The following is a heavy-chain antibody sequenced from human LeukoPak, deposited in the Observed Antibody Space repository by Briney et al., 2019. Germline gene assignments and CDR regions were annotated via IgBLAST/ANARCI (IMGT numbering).Heavy chain of an antibody. Sequence: PGGSLRLSCAASGFTFSSYWMSWVRQAPGKGLEWVANIKQDGSEKYYVDSVKGRFTISRDNAKNSLYLQMNSLRAEDTAVYYCARDRPEYHYDSPPDYWGQGTLVTVSS. CDR1: GFTFSSYW. J-gene: IGHJ4*02. CDR2: IKQDGSEK. D-gene: IGHD3-22*01. CDR3: ARDRPEYHYDSPPDY. V-gene: IGHV3-7*01.